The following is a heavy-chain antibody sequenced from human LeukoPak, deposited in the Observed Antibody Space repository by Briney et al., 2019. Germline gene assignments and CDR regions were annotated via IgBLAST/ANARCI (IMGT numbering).Heavy chain of an antibody. CDR1: GYTPSALS. D-gene: IGHD3-3*01. CDR2: FDPEAGET. CDR3: ATSIRFLEWLLFGPYYFDY. V-gene: IGHV1-24*01. J-gene: IGHJ4*02. Sequence: GASLKISCTVFGYTPSALSMPCVRQAPLNRLEWMGGFDPEAGETIYAQKFQGRVTMTEDTSTHTAYMDLSSLRSEDTAVYYCATSIRFLEWLLFGPYYFDYWGQGTLVTVSS.